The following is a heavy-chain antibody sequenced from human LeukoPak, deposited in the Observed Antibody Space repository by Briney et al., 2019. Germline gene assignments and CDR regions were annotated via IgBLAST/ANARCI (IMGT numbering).Heavy chain of an antibody. J-gene: IGHJ3*02. CDR1: GGTFRGYA. V-gene: IGHV1-69*05. Sequence: SVKVSCKAPGGTFRGYAISGVRPAPGQGLEWVGSIIPIFGSSDYAQNYQGRVKSLTDESTSTAYMELSSLRSEDTAVYYCARDTRRQSSSGYYWMDAFDIWGQGTMVTVSS. CDR2: IIPIFGSS. D-gene: IGHD3-22*01. CDR3: ARDTRRQSSSGYYWMDAFDI.